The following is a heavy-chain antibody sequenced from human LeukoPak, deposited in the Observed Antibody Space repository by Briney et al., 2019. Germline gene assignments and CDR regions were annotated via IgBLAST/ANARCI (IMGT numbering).Heavy chain of an antibody. D-gene: IGHD2-15*01. V-gene: IGHV5-51*01. J-gene: IGHJ4*02. CDR2: IYPGDSDT. CDR3: ASPYCSGGSCSGTFDY. CDR1: GYIFTSHW. Sequence: GASLQISCQGSGYIFTSHWIGWVRQLPGKGLEWMGIIYPGDSDTRYSPSFQGQVTISADKSISTAYLQWSSLKASDTAMYYCASPYCSGGSCSGTFDYWGQGTLVTVSS.